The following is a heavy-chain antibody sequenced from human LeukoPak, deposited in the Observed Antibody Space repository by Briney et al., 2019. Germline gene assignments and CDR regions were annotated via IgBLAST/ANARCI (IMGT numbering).Heavy chain of an antibody. D-gene: IGHD5-18*01. J-gene: IGHJ4*02. V-gene: IGHV3-30*18. CDR2: ISCDGTSQ. CDR1: GFIFNNYG. CDR3: AKDPGYSYHFDY. Sequence: GSLRLSCAASGFIFNNYGMQWVRQTPGKGLEWVTVISCDGTSQYYADSVKGRFTIPRDNSKDTLYLQMNSLRAEDTAVYYCAKDPGYSYHFDYWGQGTLVTVSS.